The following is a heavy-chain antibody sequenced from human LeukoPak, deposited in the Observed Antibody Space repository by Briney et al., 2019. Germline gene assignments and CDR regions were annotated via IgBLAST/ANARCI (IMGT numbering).Heavy chain of an antibody. J-gene: IGHJ4*02. Sequence: GGSLRLSCAASGFTFSNYWMSWVRQVPGKGLEWVASVKQDGSEKYYVDSVKGRFTISRDNAKNSLYLQMNSLRAEDTAVYYCARGLLTFDYWGQGTLVTVSS. V-gene: IGHV3-7*01. CDR3: ARGLLTFDY. CDR2: VKQDGSEK. D-gene: IGHD3-10*01. CDR1: GFTFSNYW.